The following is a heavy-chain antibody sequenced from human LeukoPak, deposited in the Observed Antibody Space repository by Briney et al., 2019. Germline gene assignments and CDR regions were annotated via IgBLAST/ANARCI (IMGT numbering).Heavy chain of an antibody. CDR2: INPSGGST. CDR1: GYTFTSYY. CDR3: ARHKEVGDYYYFDY. Sequence: ASVKVSCKASGYTFTSYYMHWVRQAPRQGLEWMGIINPSGGSTSYTRKFQGRVTMTRDTSTTTVYMELSSLRSQDTAVYYCARHKEVGDYYYFDYWGQGTLVTVSS. D-gene: IGHD4-17*01. J-gene: IGHJ4*02. V-gene: IGHV1-46*01.